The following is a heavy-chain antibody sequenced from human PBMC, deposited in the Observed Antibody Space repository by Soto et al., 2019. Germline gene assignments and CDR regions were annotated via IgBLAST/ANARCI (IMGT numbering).Heavy chain of an antibody. CDR2: IPQDGVDG. Sequence: LRLSCEVSGFTFSMYSMSWVRQGPGKGLEWVAKIPQDGVDGHYADSVKGRFIIPRDNDKNSLHLQLNNLRAEDTAVYYCARDHLILPAHDFFYGSDVWGRGATVTVSS. D-gene: IGHD2-21*02. V-gene: IGHV3-7*03. CDR3: ARDHLILPAHDFFYGSDV. J-gene: IGHJ6*02. CDR1: GFTFSMYS.